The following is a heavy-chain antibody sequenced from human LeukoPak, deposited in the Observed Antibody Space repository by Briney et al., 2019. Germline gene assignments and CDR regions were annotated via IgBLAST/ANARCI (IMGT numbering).Heavy chain of an antibody. CDR3: ARDSPLTTVTTFPYWYLDL. D-gene: IGHD4-17*01. CDR2: TYYRSKWYN. CDR1: GDSVSSNSAA. Sequence: SQTLSLTCAISGDSVSSNSAAWNWIRQSPSRGLEWLGSTYYRSKWYNDYAVSVKSRITINPDTSKNQFSLQLNSVTPEDTAVYYCARDSPLTTVTTFPYWYLDLWGRGTLVTVSS. V-gene: IGHV6-1*01. J-gene: IGHJ2*01.